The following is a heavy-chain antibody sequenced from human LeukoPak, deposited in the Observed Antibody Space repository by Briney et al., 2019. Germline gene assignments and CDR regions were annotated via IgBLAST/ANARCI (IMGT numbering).Heavy chain of an antibody. Sequence: GGSLRLSCVASGFPFSSYWMTWVRQAPGKGLEWVANIKQDGSKKSYVDSVKGRFTISRDTAKNSLYLQMNSLRAEDTAVYYCARDGYSSGWFSDFDYWGQGTLVTVSS. CDR3: ARDGYSSGWFSDFDY. D-gene: IGHD6-19*01. CDR2: IKQDGSKK. J-gene: IGHJ4*02. CDR1: GFPFSSYW. V-gene: IGHV3-7*03.